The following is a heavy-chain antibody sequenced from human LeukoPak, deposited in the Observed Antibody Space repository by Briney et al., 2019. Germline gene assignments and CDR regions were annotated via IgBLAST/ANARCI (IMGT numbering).Heavy chain of an antibody. J-gene: IGHJ4*02. V-gene: IGHV3-74*01. CDR1: GFTFSSYG. Sequence: GGSLRLSCAASGFTFSSYGMNWVRQAPGKGLVWVSRIKSDGSSTSYADSVKGRFTISRDNAKNTLYLQMSSLRADDTAVYYCARLGAKVGGWDYWGQGTLVTVSS. CDR3: ARLGAKVGGWDY. D-gene: IGHD1-26*01. CDR2: IKSDGSST.